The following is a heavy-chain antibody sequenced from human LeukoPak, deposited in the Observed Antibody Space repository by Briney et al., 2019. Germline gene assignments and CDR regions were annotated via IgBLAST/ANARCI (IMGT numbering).Heavy chain of an antibody. J-gene: IGHJ4*02. Sequence: GGALRLSCAASGFPLSSSWMTWVRQAPAKGVEWVAVIRPGGSEAADVESVIGRFTISRDNAKKSLFLQMISLRVEDTAVYYCPRDRAYKTFDYWGQGALITVSS. D-gene: IGHD3-16*01. CDR2: IRPGGSEA. V-gene: IGHV3-7*04. CDR1: GFPLSSSW. CDR3: PRDRAYKTFDY.